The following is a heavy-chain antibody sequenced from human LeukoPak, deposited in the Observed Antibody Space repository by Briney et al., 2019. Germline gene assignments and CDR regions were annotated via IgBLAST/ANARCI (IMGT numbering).Heavy chain of an antibody. CDR1: GYTFTRYY. CDR3: ARGPGDYVWGSYRPFDY. V-gene: IGHV1-2*02. J-gene: IGHJ4*02. CDR2: INPNSGGT. Sequence: GASVKVSCKASGYTFTRYYMHWVRQAPGQGLEWMGWINPNSGGTNYAQKFQGRVTMTRDTSISTAYMELSRLRSDDTAVYYGARGPGDYVWGSYRPFDYWGQGTLVTVSS. D-gene: IGHD3-16*02.